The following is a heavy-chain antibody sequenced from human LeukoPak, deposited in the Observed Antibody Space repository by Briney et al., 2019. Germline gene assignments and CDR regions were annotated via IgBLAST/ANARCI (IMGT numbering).Heavy chain of an antibody. Sequence: PGGSLRLSCAASGFTFSSYGMHWVRQAPGKGLEWVAFIRYDGSNKYYADSVKGRFTISRDNSKNTLYLQMNSLRAEDTAVYYCAKGDGIVVVPAAHDAFDIWGQGTMVTVSS. CDR2: IRYDGSNK. CDR1: GFTFSSYG. D-gene: IGHD2-2*01. J-gene: IGHJ3*02. CDR3: AKGDGIVVVPAAHDAFDI. V-gene: IGHV3-30*02.